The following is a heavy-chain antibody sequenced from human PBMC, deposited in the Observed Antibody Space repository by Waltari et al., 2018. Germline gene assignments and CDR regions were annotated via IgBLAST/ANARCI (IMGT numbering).Heavy chain of an antibody. CDR1: GYSFTSSW. J-gene: IGHJ4*02. CDR3: ARLGYCSSGLCYTLDY. Sequence: EVQLVQSGAEVKKPGESLKISCKGSGYSFTSSWIGWVRQMPGKGLEWMGLIYPGDPDTRYSPSFQGKVTSSADKSISTAYLQGSSLKAADTAMYYCARLGYCSSGLCYTLDYWGQGALVTVSS. V-gene: IGHV5-51*01. D-gene: IGHD2-8*01. CDR2: IYPGDPDT.